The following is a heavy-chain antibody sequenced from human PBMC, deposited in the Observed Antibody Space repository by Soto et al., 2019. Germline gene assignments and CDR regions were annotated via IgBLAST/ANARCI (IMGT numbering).Heavy chain of an antibody. V-gene: IGHV2-26*01. CDR2: IFSNDEK. CDR3: ARITVTTWRIIKWFDP. D-gene: IGHD4-17*01. CDR1: GFSLTNDRMG. Sequence: QVTLKESGPVLVNPTETLTLTCTVSGFSLTNDRMGVSWIRQPPGKALEWLAHIFSNDEKSYTTSLKSRLTISKDTSKSQVVLIMTNMDPVDTATYYCARITVTTWRIIKWFDPWGQGTLVTVSS. J-gene: IGHJ5*02.